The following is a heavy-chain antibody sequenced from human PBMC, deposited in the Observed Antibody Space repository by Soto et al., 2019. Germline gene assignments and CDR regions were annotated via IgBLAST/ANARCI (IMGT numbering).Heavy chain of an antibody. V-gene: IGHV5-51*01. D-gene: IGHD6-19*01. Sequence: PGESLKISCKGSGYSFTSYWIGWVRQMPGKGLEWMGIIYPGDSDTRYSPSFQGQVTISADKSISTAYLQWSSLEASDTAMYYCARQLESTASSGRYYYYGVDVWGQGTTVTVSS. CDR3: ARQLESTASSGRYYYYGVDV. CDR1: GYSFTSYW. CDR2: IYPGDSDT. J-gene: IGHJ6*02.